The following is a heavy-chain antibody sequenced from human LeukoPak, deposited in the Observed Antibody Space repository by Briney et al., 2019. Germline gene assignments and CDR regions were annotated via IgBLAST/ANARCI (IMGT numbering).Heavy chain of an antibody. Sequence: GGSLRLSCAASGFTFSSYSMNWVRQAPGKGLEWVSSITSSSRYIYYADSVKGRFTISRDNAKNSLYLQMNSLRAEDTALYYCARSNQDYYYYMDVWGKGTTVTVSS. V-gene: IGHV3-21*04. CDR3: ARSNQDYYYYMDV. CDR1: GFTFSSYS. D-gene: IGHD4-11*01. CDR2: ITSSSRYI. J-gene: IGHJ6*03.